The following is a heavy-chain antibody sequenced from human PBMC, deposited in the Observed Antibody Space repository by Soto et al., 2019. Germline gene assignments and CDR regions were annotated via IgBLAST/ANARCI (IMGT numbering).Heavy chain of an antibody. Sequence: QVQLQQWGAGLLKPSETLSLTCAVYGGSFSGYYWSWIRQPPGKGLEWIGEINHRGSTNYNPSLKSRVAISVDASKNQFSLKLSSVTAADKAVYYCARRGYYDSSGYSNYWGQGTLVTVSS. CDR2: INHRGST. V-gene: IGHV4-34*01. CDR1: GGSFSGYY. CDR3: ARRGYYDSSGYSNY. J-gene: IGHJ4*02. D-gene: IGHD3-22*01.